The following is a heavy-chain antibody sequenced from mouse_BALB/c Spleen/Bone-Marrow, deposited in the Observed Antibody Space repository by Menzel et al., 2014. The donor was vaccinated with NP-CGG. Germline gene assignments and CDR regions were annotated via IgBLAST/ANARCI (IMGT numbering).Heavy chain of an antibody. CDR3: AREGNPYAMDY. D-gene: IGHD2-1*01. J-gene: IGHJ4*01. V-gene: IGHV1S56*01. CDR2: IYPGNVNT. Sequence: QVQLKESGPELVKPGASVRMSCKASGYTFTSYYIHWVKQRPGQGLEWIGWIYPGNVNTKYNEKFKGKATLTADKSSSTAYMQLSSLTSEDSAVYFCAREGNPYAMDYWGQGTSVTVSS. CDR1: GYTFTSYY.